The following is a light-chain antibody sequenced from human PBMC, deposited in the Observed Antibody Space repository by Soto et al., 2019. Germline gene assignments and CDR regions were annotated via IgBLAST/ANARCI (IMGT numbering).Light chain of an antibody. CDR3: CLYAVTFYV. CDR2: DVS. Sequence: QSALTQPRSVSGSPGQSVTISCTGTSSDVGTYDFVSWYQQHLGKAPRLMIFDVSERPSGVPDRFSGSKSGNTASLTISGLQAEDEADYYCCLYAVTFYVFGTGTKLTVL. CDR1: SSDVGTYDF. J-gene: IGLJ1*01. V-gene: IGLV2-11*01.